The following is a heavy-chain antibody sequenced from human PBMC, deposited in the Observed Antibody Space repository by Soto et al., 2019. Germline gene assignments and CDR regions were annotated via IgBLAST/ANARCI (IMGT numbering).Heavy chain of an antibody. Sequence: PGGSLRLSCAASGFTVSSNYMSWVRQAPGKGLQWVSVIYSGGSTYYADSVKGRFTISRDNSKNTLYLQMNSLRAEDTAVYYCARDKGYYDSSGYLYWGQGTLVTVSS. J-gene: IGHJ4*02. V-gene: IGHV3-66*01. CDR3: ARDKGYYDSSGYLY. CDR2: IYSGGST. CDR1: GFTVSSNY. D-gene: IGHD3-22*01.